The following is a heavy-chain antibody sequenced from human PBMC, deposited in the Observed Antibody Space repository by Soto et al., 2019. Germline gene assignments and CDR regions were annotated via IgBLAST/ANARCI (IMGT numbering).Heavy chain of an antibody. CDR3: AEASSSSSFYYYYGMDV. CDR1: GFTFSSYA. Sequence: PGRSLRLSCAASGFTFSSYAMSWVRQAPGKGLEWVSAISGSGGSTYYADSVKGRFTISRDNSKNTLYLQMNSLRAEDTAVYYCAEASSSSSFYYYYGMDVWGQGTTVTVSS. V-gene: IGHV3-23*01. J-gene: IGHJ6*02. D-gene: IGHD6-6*01. CDR2: ISGSGGST.